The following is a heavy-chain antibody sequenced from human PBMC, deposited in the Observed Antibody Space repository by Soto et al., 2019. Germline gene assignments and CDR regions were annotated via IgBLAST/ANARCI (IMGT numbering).Heavy chain of an antibody. D-gene: IGHD3-10*01. V-gene: IGHV3-30-3*01. CDR1: GSTFSDYS. Sequence: GXSLILSSAASGSTFSDYSMHCVRQAPFKGLEWLAVMSHDGNNKYYADSVKGRFTISRDISKSTLYVQMDSLRAEDTAVYYCARSKYSYGSGSHCDYWGQGTQVTVSS. CDR2: MSHDGNNK. J-gene: IGHJ4*02. CDR3: ARSKYSYGSGSHCDY.